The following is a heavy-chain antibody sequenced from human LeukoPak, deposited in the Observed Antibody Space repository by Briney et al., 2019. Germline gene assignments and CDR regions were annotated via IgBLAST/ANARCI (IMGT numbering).Heavy chain of an antibody. J-gene: IGHJ4*02. CDR3: ARDRYCSSTSCYLVD. D-gene: IGHD2-2*01. V-gene: IGHV1-69*06. CDR1: GGTFSSYA. CDR2: IIPIFGTA. Sequence: SVKVTCKASGGTFSSYAISWVRQAPGQGLEWMGGIIPIFGTANYSQKFQGRVTITADKSTSTAYMELSSLRSDDTAVYYCARDRYCSSTSCYLVDWGQGTLVTVSS.